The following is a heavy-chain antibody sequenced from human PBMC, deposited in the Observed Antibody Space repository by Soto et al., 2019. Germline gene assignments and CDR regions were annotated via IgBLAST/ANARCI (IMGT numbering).Heavy chain of an antibody. D-gene: IGHD6-6*01. J-gene: IGHJ5*02. Sequence: SQTLSLTCAISGDSVASNSAAWNWIRQSPSRGLEWLGRTYYRSKWYNDYAVSVKSRITINPDTSKNQFSLQLNSVTPEDTAVYYCARNIAARQRGINWFDPWGQGTLVTVSS. CDR3: ARNIAARQRGINWFDP. CDR1: GDSVASNSAA. V-gene: IGHV6-1*01. CDR2: TYYRSKWYN.